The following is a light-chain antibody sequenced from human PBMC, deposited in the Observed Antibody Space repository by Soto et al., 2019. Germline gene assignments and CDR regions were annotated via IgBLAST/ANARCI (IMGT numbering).Light chain of an antibody. J-gene: IGKJ1*01. CDR3: QQYYSTPPT. CDR2: WAS. CDR1: QSALYSSNNKNY. Sequence: DIVMTQSPDSLAVSLGERATINCKSSQSALYSSNNKNYLAWYQQKPGQPPKLLIYWASTRESGVPDRFSGSGSGTDFTLTISSLQAEDVAVYYCQQYYSTPPTFGQGTKVEIK. V-gene: IGKV4-1*01.